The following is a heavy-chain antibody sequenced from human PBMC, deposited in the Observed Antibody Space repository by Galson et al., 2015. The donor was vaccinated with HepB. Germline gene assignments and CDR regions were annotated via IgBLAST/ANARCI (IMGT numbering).Heavy chain of an antibody. CDR3: AKDLEHIGWSDRSPGYGMDV. Sequence: SLRLSCAASGFTFSNYAMNWVRQAPGKGLEWVSIISSSGATTYYADFVKGRFTMSRDNSKNTVYVQMNSLRADDTAIYFCAKDLEHIGWSDRSPGYGMDVGSQGTTVTVS. V-gene: IGHV3-23*01. CDR2: ISSSGATT. J-gene: IGHJ6*02. D-gene: IGHD3-16*02. CDR1: GFTFSNYA.